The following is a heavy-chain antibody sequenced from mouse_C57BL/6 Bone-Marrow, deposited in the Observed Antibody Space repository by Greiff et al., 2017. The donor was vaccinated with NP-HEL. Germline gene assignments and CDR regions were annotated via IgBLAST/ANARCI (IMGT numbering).Heavy chain of an antibody. V-gene: IGHV5-12*01. CDR2: ISNGGGST. CDR1: GFTFSDYY. Sequence: EVMLVESGGGLVQPGGSLKLSCAASGFTFSDYYMYWVRQTPEKRLEWVAYISNGGGSTYYPDTVKGRFTISRDNAKNTLYLQMSRLKSEDTAMYYCARPYGNYHFAYWGQGTLVTVSA. D-gene: IGHD2-10*02. J-gene: IGHJ3*01. CDR3: ARPYGNYHFAY.